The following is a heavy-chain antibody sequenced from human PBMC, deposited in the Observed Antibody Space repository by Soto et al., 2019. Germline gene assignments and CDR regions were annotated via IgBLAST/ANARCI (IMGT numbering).Heavy chain of an antibody. Sequence: PGGSLRLSCAASAFTYSDYAMTWVRQAPGKGLEWVSAISGSGGSTYYADSVKGRFTISRDNSKSTLYLQMNSLRAEDTALYYCAKGRSYYYYYGVDVWGQGTTVTVSS. V-gene: IGHV3-23*01. J-gene: IGHJ6*02. CDR3: AKGRSYYYYYGVDV. CDR2: ISGSGGST. CDR1: AFTYSDYA.